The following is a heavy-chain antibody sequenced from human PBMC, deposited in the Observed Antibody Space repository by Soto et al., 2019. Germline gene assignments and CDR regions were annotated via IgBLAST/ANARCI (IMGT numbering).Heavy chain of an antibody. V-gene: IGHV4-59*01. D-gene: IGHD3-22*01. CDR3: ARAGTYYYDSSGYLDC. Sequence: SETLSLTCTVSGGSISSYYWSWIRQPPGKGLEWIGYIYYSGSTNYNPSLKSRVTISVDTSKNQFSLKLSSVTAADTAVYYCARAGTYYYDSSGYLDCWGQGALVTVSS. J-gene: IGHJ1*01. CDR1: GGSISSYY. CDR2: IYYSGST.